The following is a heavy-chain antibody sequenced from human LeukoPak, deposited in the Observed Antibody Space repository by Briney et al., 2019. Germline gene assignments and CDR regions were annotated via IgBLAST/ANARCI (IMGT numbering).Heavy chain of an antibody. D-gene: IGHD3-10*01. CDR1: GGSISNYG. CDR2: IYNSGST. V-gene: IGHV4-4*07. CDR3: ARDGDSSASRYFHH. Sequence: PSETLSLTCTVSGGSISNYGWNWIRQPAGKGLEWIGRIYNSGSTNYNPSLKSRVTMSVDSSKSQFSLRLTSVTAADTAVYYCARDGDSSASRYFHHWGQGTLVTVSS. J-gene: IGHJ1*01.